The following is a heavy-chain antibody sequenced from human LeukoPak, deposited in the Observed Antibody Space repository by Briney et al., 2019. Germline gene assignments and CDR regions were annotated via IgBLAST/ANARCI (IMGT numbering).Heavy chain of an antibody. CDR1: GGSISSGSYY. D-gene: IGHD5-12*01. V-gene: IGHV4-61*02. Sequence: SETLSLTCTVSGGSISSGSYYWSWIRQPAGKGLEWIGRIYTSGSTNYNPSLKSRVTISVDTSKNQFSLKLSSVTAADTAVYYCARGGIYSGYDALDNWGQGTLVTVSS. CDR3: ARGGIYSGYDALDN. J-gene: IGHJ4*02. CDR2: IYTSGST.